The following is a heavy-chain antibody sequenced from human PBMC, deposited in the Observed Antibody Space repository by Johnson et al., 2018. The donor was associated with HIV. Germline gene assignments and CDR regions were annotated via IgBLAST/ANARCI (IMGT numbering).Heavy chain of an antibody. Sequence: EKLVESGGGLVQPGGSLRLSCAASGFTVSSNYMSWVRQAPGKGLEWVSIIYSGGSTYYTDSVKGRFTISRDNSKNTLYLQMNSLRAEDTAVYYCARIGAWQLHRAFDIWGQGTMVTVSS. CDR2: IYSGGST. V-gene: IGHV3-66*02. D-gene: IGHD2-15*01. CDR3: ARIGAWQLHRAFDI. J-gene: IGHJ3*02. CDR1: GFTVSSNY.